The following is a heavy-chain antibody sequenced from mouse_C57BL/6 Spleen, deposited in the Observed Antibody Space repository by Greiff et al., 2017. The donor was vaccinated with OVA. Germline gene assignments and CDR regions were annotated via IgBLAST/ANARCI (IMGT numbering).Heavy chain of an antibody. V-gene: IGHV3-1*01. CDR1: GYSITSGYD. J-gene: IGHJ2*01. CDR3: ARGDSSGVFFDY. Sequence: ESGPGMVKPSQSLSLTCTVTGYSITSGYDWHWIRHFPGNKLEWMGYISYSGSTNYNPSLKSRISITHDTSKNHFFLKLNSVTTEDTATYDCARGDSSGVFFDYWGQGTTLTVSS. D-gene: IGHD3-2*02. CDR2: ISYSGST.